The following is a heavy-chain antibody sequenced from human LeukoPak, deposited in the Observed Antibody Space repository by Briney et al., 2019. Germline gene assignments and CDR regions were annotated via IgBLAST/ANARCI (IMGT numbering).Heavy chain of an antibody. V-gene: IGHV1-18*04. Sequence: ASVKVSCKASGYTFTDYYVYWVRQAPGQGLEWMGWISAYNGNTNYAQKLQGRVTMTTDTSTSTAYMELRSLRSDDTAVYYCARDMDGLPRGYWGQGTLVTVSS. D-gene: IGHD2-21*01. CDR1: GYTFTDYY. J-gene: IGHJ4*02. CDR3: ARDMDGLPRGY. CDR2: ISAYNGNT.